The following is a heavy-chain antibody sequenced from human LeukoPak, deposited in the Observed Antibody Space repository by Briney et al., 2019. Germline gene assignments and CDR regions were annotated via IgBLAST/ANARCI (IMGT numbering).Heavy chain of an antibody. Sequence: GASVKVSCKASGGTFSNSVINWVRQAPGQGLEWMGWISAYNGNTNYAQKLQGRVTMTTDTSTSTAYMELRSLRSDDTAVYYCARKWFGEFPFDYWGQGTLVTVSS. CDR2: ISAYNGNT. J-gene: IGHJ4*02. V-gene: IGHV1-18*01. CDR1: GGTFSNSV. D-gene: IGHD3-10*01. CDR3: ARKWFGEFPFDY.